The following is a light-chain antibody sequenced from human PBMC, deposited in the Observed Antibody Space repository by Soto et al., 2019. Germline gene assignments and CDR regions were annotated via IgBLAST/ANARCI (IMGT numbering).Light chain of an antibody. V-gene: IGLV1-40*01. J-gene: IGLJ1*01. CDR2: GNS. CDR1: SSNIGAGYD. Sequence: QAVVTQPPSVSGAPGQRVTISCTGSSSNIGAGYDVHWYQQFPGTAPKLLIYGNSNRPSGVPDRFSGSKSGTSASLAITGLQPEDEADYYCQSYDSSLSGVFGSGTKVTVL. CDR3: QSYDSSLSGV.